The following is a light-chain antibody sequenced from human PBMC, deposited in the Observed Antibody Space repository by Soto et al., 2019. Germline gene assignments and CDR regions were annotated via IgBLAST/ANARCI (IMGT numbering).Light chain of an antibody. CDR2: AAS. CDR1: QSISRF. V-gene: IGKV1-39*01. CDR3: QQSYSPPPVT. Sequence: DIQMTQSPSSLSASVGDRVTITCRGSQSISRFLNWYQQKPGKAXKLLIYAASSLQGGVPSRFSGSGSGTDFTLPISSLQPEDFATYYGQQSYSPPPVTFGQGTRLEIK. J-gene: IGKJ5*01.